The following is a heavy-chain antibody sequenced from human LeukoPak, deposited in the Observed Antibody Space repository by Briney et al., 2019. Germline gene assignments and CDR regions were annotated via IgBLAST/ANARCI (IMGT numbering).Heavy chain of an antibody. CDR1: GFTFSSYA. CDR3: AAVRDYYYYGMDV. Sequence: AGGSLRLSCAASGFTFSSYAMSWVRQAPGKGLEWVSVIYSGGSTYYADSVKGRFTISRDNSKNTLYLQMNSLRAEDTAVYYCAAVRDYYYYGMDVWGQGTTVTVSS. V-gene: IGHV3-53*01. J-gene: IGHJ6*02. CDR2: IYSGGST. D-gene: IGHD4-17*01.